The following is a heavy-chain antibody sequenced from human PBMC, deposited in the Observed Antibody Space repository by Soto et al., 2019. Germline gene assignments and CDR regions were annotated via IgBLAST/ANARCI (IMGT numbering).Heavy chain of an antibody. V-gene: IGHV1-69*01. Sequence: QVQLVQSGAEVKKPGSSVKVSCQASGRTFSRDAITWVRQAPGQGLEWMGGIIPLLGTANYAQMFQGRVTITADESKSTAYMELSSLRSEDTAVFYCARGLGDPTHFYGMDVWGQGTTVTVSS. J-gene: IGHJ6*02. CDR3: ARGLGDPTHFYGMDV. CDR2: IIPLLGTA. D-gene: IGHD3-10*01. CDR1: GRTFSRDA.